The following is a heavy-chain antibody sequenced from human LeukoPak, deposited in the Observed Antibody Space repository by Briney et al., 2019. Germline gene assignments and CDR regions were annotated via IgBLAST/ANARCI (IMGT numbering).Heavy chain of an antibody. CDR1: GFAFSNYA. CDR2: ISGSGGQT. J-gene: IGHJ4*02. V-gene: IGHV3-23*01. Sequence: GGSLRLSCAASGFAFSNYAMNWVRQTAGKGLEWVSAISGSGGQTFHADSVKGRFTVSRDNSKNTLYLQMNNLRVDDTALYFCAKEGGAAVAGTADYWGQGTLVTVSS. D-gene: IGHD6-19*01. CDR3: AKEGGAAVAGTADY.